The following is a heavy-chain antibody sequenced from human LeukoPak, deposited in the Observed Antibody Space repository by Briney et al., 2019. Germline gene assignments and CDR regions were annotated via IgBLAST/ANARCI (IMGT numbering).Heavy chain of an antibody. V-gene: IGHV3-73*01. CDR1: GFTFGAYW. Sequence: PGGSLRLSCAASGFTFGAYWMTWVRQASGKGLEWVGRIRSKANSYATAYAASVKGRFTISRDDSKNTAYLQMNSLKTEDTAVYYCTRHELGGRGATYWGQGTLVTVSS. J-gene: IGHJ4*02. CDR2: IRSKANSYAT. CDR3: TRHELGGRGATY. D-gene: IGHD1-26*01.